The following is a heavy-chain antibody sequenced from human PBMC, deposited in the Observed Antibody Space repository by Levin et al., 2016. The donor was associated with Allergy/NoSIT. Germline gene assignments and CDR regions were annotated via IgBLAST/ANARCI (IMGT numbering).Heavy chain of an antibody. V-gene: IGHV4-31*02. D-gene: IGHD2-15*01. Sequence: WIRQPPGKGLEWIGYIYYSGSTYYNPSLKSRVTISVDTSKNQFSLKLSSVTAADTAVYYCARVAPPGVDIVVVVAKAPSYWYFDLWGRGTLVTVSS. CDR3: ARVAPPGVDIVVVVAKAPSYWYFDL. CDR2: IYYSGST. J-gene: IGHJ2*01.